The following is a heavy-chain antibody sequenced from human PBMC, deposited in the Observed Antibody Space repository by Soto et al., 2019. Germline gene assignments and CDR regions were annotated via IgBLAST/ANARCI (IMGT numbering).Heavy chain of an antibody. J-gene: IGHJ3*01. D-gene: IGHD2-2*02. Sequence: EVQLLESGGGLVKPGGSLRLSCAASGFTFSSYAMSWVRQAPGKGLEWVSAISGSGGSTDYAESVKGRFTISRVNSKNTFYLQMNSLRAEDTAVYYCVKDPAAIPRGAFDVWGRGTLVTVSS. CDR2: ISGSGGST. CDR3: VKDPAAIPRGAFDV. V-gene: IGHV3-23*01. CDR1: GFTFSSYA.